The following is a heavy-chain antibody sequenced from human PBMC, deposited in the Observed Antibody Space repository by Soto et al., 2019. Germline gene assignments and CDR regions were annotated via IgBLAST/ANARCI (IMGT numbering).Heavy chain of an antibody. CDR2: INHSGST. V-gene: IGHV4-34*01. CDR3: ARGGYDKSSSWYVSPYYYYMDV. Sequence: QVQLQQWGAGLLKPSETLSLTCAVYGGSFSGYYWSWIRQPPGKGLEWIGEINHSGSTNYNPSLKNRVTISVDTSKNQFSLKLSSVTAADTAVYYCARGGYDKSSSWYVSPYYYYMDVWGKGTTVTVSS. CDR1: GGSFSGYY. D-gene: IGHD6-13*01. J-gene: IGHJ6*03.